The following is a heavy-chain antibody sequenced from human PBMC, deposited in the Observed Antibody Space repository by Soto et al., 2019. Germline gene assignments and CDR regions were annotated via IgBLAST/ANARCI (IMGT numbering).Heavy chain of an antibody. J-gene: IGHJ6*02. CDR1: GYTFTNYG. CDR3: ARAGMYYDFWSGYSPYYYGMDV. Sequence: ASVKVSCKASGYTFTNYGFSWVRQATGQGLEWMGWMNANSGNTGYAQKFQGRVTMTRNTSISTAYMELSSLRSEDTAVYYCARAGMYYDFWSGYSPYYYGMDVWGQGTTVTVSS. D-gene: IGHD3-3*01. CDR2: MNANSGNT. V-gene: IGHV1-8*01.